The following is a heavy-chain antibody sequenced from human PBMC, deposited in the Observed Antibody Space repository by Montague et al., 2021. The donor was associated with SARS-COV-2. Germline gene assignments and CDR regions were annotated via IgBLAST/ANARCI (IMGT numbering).Heavy chain of an antibody. V-gene: IGHV3-53*01. CDR1: GFTVSSTY. CDR3: ARDAEGIAARRSDAFDI. J-gene: IGHJ3*02. D-gene: IGHD6-6*01. CDR2: IYRGGST. Sequence: SLRLSCAASGFTVSSTYMNWVRQAPGKGLEWVSVIYRGGSTYYADSVKGRFTISTDNSTNTLYLQMNSLRAEDTAAYYCARDAEGIAARRSDAFDIWGQGTMVTVSS.